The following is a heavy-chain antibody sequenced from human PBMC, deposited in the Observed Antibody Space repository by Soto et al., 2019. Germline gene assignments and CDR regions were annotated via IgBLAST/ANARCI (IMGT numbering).Heavy chain of an antibody. D-gene: IGHD1-1*01. V-gene: IGHV3-30-3*01. Sequence: QVQLVESGGGVVQPGRSLRLSCAASGFTFSSYAMHWVRQAPGKGLEWVAVISYDGSNKYYPDSVKGRFTISRDNSKNTLYLQMNSLRAKDTAVYYYARDSGGARNWNGFDYWGEGGLVTVSS. CDR3: ARDSGGARNWNGFDY. J-gene: IGHJ4*02. CDR2: ISYDGSNK. CDR1: GFTFSSYA.